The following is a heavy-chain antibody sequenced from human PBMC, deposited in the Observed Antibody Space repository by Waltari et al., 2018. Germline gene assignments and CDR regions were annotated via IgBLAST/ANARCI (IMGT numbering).Heavy chain of an antibody. Sequence: QVQLVESGGGVVQPGGSLRLSCAASGFTFSSYGMHWVRQAPGKGLEWVGFIRYEGSNKYYADSVKGRFTISRDNSKNTLYLQMNSLRAEDTAVYYCAKDDYGDSHSVYWGQGTLVTVSS. CDR1: GFTFSSYG. D-gene: IGHD4-17*01. J-gene: IGHJ4*02. V-gene: IGHV3-30*02. CDR2: IRYEGSNK. CDR3: AKDDYGDSHSVY.